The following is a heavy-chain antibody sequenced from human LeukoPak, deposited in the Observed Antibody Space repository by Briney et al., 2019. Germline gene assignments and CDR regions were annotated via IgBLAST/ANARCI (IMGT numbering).Heavy chain of an antibody. CDR3: TTDLSGQTPYYGMDV. D-gene: IGHD3-3*01. CDR1: GFTFSNAW. Sequence: PGGPLRLSCAASGFTFSNAWMSWVRQAPGKGLEWVGRIKSKTDGGTTDYAAPVKGRFTISRDDSKNTLYLQMNSLKTEDTAVYYCTTDLSGQTPYYGMDVWGQGTTVTVSS. V-gene: IGHV3-15*01. CDR2: IKSKTDGGTT. J-gene: IGHJ6*02.